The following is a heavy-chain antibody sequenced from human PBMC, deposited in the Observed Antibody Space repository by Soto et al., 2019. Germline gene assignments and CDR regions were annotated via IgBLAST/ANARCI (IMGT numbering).Heavy chain of an antibody. CDR3: ARGVKGYSFGLYYYYMDV. CDR2: MNPNSGST. Sequence: ASVKVSCKASGYTFTFNSHDINWVRQATGQRNERMGWMNPNSGSTGYAQKFQGRVTMTRNTSISTAYMELSSLRSEDTAVYYCARGVKGYSFGLYYYYMDVWGKGTTVTVSS. CDR1: GYTFTFNSHD. V-gene: IGHV1-8*01. J-gene: IGHJ6*03. D-gene: IGHD5-18*01.